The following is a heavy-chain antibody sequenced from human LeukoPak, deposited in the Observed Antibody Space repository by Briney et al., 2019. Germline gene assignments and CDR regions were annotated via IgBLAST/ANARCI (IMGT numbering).Heavy chain of an antibody. D-gene: IGHD3-3*01. CDR2: IIPIFGTA. J-gene: IGHJ3*02. Sequence: SVKVSCKASGGTFSSYAISWVRQAPGQGLEWMGRIIPIFGTANYAQKFQGRVTITADESTSTAYMELSSLRSEDTAVYYCALRFLELKPVVGAFDIWGQGTMVTVSS. V-gene: IGHV1-69*15. CDR3: ALRFLELKPVVGAFDI. CDR1: GGTFSSYA.